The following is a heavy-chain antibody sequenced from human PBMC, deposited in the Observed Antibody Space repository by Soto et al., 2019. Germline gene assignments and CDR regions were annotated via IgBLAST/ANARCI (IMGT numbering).Heavy chain of an antibody. Sequence: SETLSLTCTVSGGSISSGGYYWSWIRQHPGKGLEWIGYIYYSGSTYFNPSLKSRLTISVDTSKNQFSLQLSSVTAADTAVYYCAREGNSSSSEGANWLDPWGQGALVTVYS. J-gene: IGHJ5*02. V-gene: IGHV4-31*03. CDR2: IYYSGST. D-gene: IGHD6-6*01. CDR3: AREGNSSSSEGANWLDP. CDR1: GGSISSGGYY.